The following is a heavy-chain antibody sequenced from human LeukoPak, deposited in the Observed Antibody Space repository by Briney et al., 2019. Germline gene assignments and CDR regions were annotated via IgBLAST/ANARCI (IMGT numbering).Heavy chain of an antibody. V-gene: IGHV4-31*03. Sequence: PSQTLSPTCTVSGGSISSGGYYWSWIRQHPGKGLEWIGYIYYSGSTYYNPSLKSRVTISVDTSKNQFSLKLSSVTAADTAVYYCAIARGDPHTYYFDYWGQGTLVTVSS. D-gene: IGHD2-21*02. CDR1: GGSISSGGYY. CDR2: IYYSGST. CDR3: AIARGDPHTYYFDY. J-gene: IGHJ4*02.